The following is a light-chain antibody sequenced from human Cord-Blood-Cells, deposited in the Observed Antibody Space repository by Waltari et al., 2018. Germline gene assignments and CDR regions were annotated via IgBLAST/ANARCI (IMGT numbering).Light chain of an antibody. CDR2: EDN. CDR3: QSYDSSNRV. CDR1: SGSIASNY. Sequence: NFMLTQPHSVSESPGKTVTISCTRSSGSIASNYVQWYQQRPGRSPTTVIYEDNQRPSGVPDRFSGSIDSSSNSASLTISGLKTDDEADYYCQSYDSSNRVFGGGTKLTVL. V-gene: IGLV6-57*01. J-gene: IGLJ3*02.